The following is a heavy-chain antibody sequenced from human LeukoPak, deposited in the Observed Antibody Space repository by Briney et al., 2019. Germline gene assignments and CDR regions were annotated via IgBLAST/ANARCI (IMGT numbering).Heavy chain of an antibody. Sequence: SETLSLTCTVSGGSISSGDYYWSWIRQPPGKGLEWIGYIYYSGSTYYNPSLKSRVTISVDTSKNQFSLKLSSVTPADTAVYYCARDNPGIAAAGNWFDPWGQGTLVTVSS. D-gene: IGHD6-13*01. CDR1: GGSISSGDYY. CDR2: IYYSGST. J-gene: IGHJ5*02. CDR3: ARDNPGIAAAGNWFDP. V-gene: IGHV4-30-4*01.